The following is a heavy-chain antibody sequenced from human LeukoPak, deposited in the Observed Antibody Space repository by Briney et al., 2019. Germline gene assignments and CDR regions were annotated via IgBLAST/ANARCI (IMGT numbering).Heavy chain of an antibody. CDR2: ISTYNGNT. D-gene: IGHD6-19*01. V-gene: IGHV1-18*01. CDR3: ARDPLGAVAATHYFDY. Sequence: ASVKVSCKASGYTFTSYGIIWVRQAPGQGLEWMGWISTYNGNTNYAQKLQGRVTMTTDTSTHTAYMELRSLRSDDTAVYYCARDPLGAVAATHYFDYWGQGTLVTVSS. CDR1: GYTFTSYG. J-gene: IGHJ4*02.